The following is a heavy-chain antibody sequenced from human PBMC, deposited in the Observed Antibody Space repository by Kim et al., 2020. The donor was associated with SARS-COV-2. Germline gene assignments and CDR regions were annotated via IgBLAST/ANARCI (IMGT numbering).Heavy chain of an antibody. D-gene: IGHD3-10*02. J-gene: IGHJ4*02. Sequence: ASVKVSCKASGYTFTSYAMHWVRQAPGQRLEWMGWINAGNGNTKCSQKFQGRVTITRDTSASTAYMELSSLRSEDTAVYYCARGYVRKHSSLMVQHFDYWGQGTLVTVSS. V-gene: IGHV1-3*01. CDR1: GYTFTSYA. CDR3: ARGYVRKHSSLMVQHFDY. CDR2: INAGNGNT.